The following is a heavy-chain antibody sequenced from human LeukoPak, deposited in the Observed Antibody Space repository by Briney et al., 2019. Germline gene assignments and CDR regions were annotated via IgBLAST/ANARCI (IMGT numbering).Heavy chain of an antibody. CDR2: ISSSGSTI. Sequence: GGSLRLSCAASGFTFSSYEMNWVRQAPGKGLEWVSYISSSGSTIYYADSVKGRFTISRDNAKNSLYLQMNSPRAEDTAVYYCAELGIAMIGGVWGKGTTVTISS. J-gene: IGHJ6*04. D-gene: IGHD3-10*02. CDR1: GFTFSSYE. V-gene: IGHV3-48*03. CDR3: AELGIAMIGGV.